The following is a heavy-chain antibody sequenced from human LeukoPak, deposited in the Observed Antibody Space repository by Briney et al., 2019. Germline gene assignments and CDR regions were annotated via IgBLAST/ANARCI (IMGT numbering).Heavy chain of an antibody. CDR2: ISGSGDST. Sequence: GGSLRPSCAASGFSFSSYAMTWVRQAPGKGLEWVSVISGSGDSTYDADSVKGRFTISRDNSKNTLYLQMNSLRDEDTAVYYCANVGDYGGANWFDPWGQGTLVTVSS. CDR1: GFSFSSYA. D-gene: IGHD4-23*01. J-gene: IGHJ5*02. V-gene: IGHV3-23*01. CDR3: ANVGDYGGANWFDP.